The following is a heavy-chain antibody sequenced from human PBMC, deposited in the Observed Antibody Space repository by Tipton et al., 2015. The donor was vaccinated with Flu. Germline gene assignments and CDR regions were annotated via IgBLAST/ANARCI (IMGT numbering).Heavy chain of an antibody. CDR2: INLGSGDT. D-gene: IGHD3-9*01. V-gene: IGHV1-2*02. CDR3: ARERGEFES. J-gene: IGHJ4*02. CDR1: GYAFNGYY. Sequence: QLVQSGAEVKKPGASVKVSCSASGYAFNGYYMHWVRQAPGQGLEWMGWINLGSGDTVYEQKFEGRVTMTRDTSISTAYMELSRLRFDDTAVYYWARERGEFESWGQGTLVTVSS.